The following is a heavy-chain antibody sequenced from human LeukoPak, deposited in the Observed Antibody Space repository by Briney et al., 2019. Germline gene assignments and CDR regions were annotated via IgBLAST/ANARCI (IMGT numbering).Heavy chain of an antibody. CDR2: IRYDGTNK. CDR1: GFTFSSYG. D-gene: IGHD3-10*01. V-gene: IGHV3-30*02. J-gene: IGHJ4*02. CDR3: AKDRGVGPGQEYYFDY. Sequence: GGSLGLSCAASGFTFSSYGMHWVRQAPGKGLEWVAFIRYDGTNKYYADSVKGRFTISRDNSKNTLYLQMNSLRAEDTAVYYCAKDRGVGPGQEYYFDYWGQGTWSPSPQ.